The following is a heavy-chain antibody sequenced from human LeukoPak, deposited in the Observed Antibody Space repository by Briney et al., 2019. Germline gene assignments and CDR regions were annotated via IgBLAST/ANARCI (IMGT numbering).Heavy chain of an antibody. CDR1: GFTFSSYW. J-gene: IGHJ6*03. Sequence: GGSLRLSCAASGFTFSSYWMNWVRQAPGKGLEWVANIKQDGSEKYYVDSVKGRFTISRDNAKNSLYLQMNSLRAEDTAVYYCARDLLGDYDMNYYYYYYMDVWGKGTTVTVSS. CDR3: ARDLLGDYDMNYYYYYYMDV. V-gene: IGHV3-7*01. CDR2: IKQDGSEK. D-gene: IGHD4-17*01.